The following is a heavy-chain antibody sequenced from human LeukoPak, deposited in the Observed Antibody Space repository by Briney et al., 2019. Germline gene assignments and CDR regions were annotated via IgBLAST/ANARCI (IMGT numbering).Heavy chain of an antibody. CDR2: IYYGGST. Sequence: PSETLSLTCTVSGVSISSYYWSWIRQPPGKGMEWVGYIYYGGSTNYNPSLKSRVTISVDTSKNQFSLKLSSVTAADTAVYYCARHVVSYCSGGSCYSYAFDIWGQGTMVTVSS. CDR1: GVSISSYY. V-gene: IGHV4-59*08. J-gene: IGHJ3*02. CDR3: ARHVVSYCSGGSCYSYAFDI. D-gene: IGHD2-15*01.